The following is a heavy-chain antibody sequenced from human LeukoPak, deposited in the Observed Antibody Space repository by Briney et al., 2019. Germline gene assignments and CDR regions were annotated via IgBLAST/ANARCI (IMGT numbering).Heavy chain of an antibody. CDR3: ARKENVYYYFDY. Sequence: SETLSLTCAVSGYSITSSSWWGWIRQPPGKGLERIGYIYHSGTTYYNPSLQSRVTMSVDTSKNQFSLKLSSVTAVDTAVYYCARKENVYYYFDYWGQGTLVTVSS. V-gene: IGHV4-28*01. CDR2: IYHSGTT. J-gene: IGHJ4*02. D-gene: IGHD3-10*01. CDR1: GYSITSSSW.